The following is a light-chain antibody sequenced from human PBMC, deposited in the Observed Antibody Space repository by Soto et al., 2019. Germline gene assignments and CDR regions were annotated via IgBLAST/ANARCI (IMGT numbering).Light chain of an antibody. CDR1: QSVTSNY. CDR3: QQYASSPWT. V-gene: IGKV3-20*01. CDR2: GAS. Sequence: EIVLTHSPGTLSLSPGERATLSCRASQSVTSNYLAWYQQKPGQAPSLLIYGASARAAGIPDRFSGSGTGTDFALTISGLEPEDFAVYFCQQYASSPWTFGQGTKV. J-gene: IGKJ1*01.